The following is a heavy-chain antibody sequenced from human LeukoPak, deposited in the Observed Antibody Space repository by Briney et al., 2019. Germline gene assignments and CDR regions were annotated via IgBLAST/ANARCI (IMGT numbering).Heavy chain of an antibody. CDR2: TSSSSSTI. CDR3: ARDFGNYYYYYMDV. J-gene: IGHJ6*03. Sequence: GGSLRLSCAASGFTFSSYSMNWVRQAPGKGLEWVSYTSSSSSTIYYADSVKGRFTISRDNAKNSLYLQMNSLRAEDTAVYYCARDFGNYYYYYMDVWGKGPRSPSP. D-gene: IGHD3-3*01. CDR1: GFTFSSYS. V-gene: IGHV3-48*04.